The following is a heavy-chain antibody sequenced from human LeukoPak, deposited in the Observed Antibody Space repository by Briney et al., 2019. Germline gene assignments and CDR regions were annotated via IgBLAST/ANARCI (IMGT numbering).Heavy chain of an antibody. J-gene: IGHJ4*02. CDR3: AKRGPESPASGKYYFDS. D-gene: IGHD1-14*01. CDR2: ISGSAAAT. Sequence: GGSLRLSCAASGFTFSSYAMSWVRQAPGKGLEWVSAISGSAAATFYGDSVKGRFTISRDNSKRTVYLQMNSLRAEDTAVYYCAKRGPESPASGKYYFDSWGQGTLVTVSS. V-gene: IGHV3-23*01. CDR1: GFTFSSYA.